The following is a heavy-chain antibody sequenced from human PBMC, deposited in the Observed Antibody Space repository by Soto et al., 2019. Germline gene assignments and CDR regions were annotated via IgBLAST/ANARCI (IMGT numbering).Heavy chain of an antibody. CDR3: ASGGYSGYDPFDY. D-gene: IGHD5-12*01. J-gene: IGHJ4*02. CDR1: GYTFTGYY. Sequence: QVQLVQSGAEVKKPGASVKVSCKASGYTFTGYYMHWVRQAPGQGLEWMGWINPNSGGTNYAQKLQGWVTRTRDTSISTAYMELSRLRSDDTAVYYCASGGYSGYDPFDYWGQGTLVTVSS. V-gene: IGHV1-2*04. CDR2: INPNSGGT.